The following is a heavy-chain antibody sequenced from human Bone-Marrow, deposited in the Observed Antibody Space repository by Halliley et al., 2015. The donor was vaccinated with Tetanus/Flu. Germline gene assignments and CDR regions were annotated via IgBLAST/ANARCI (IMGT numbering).Heavy chain of an antibody. CDR1: GFTFDDYT. V-gene: IGHV3-9*01. CDR3: AKTMTGGWRTYFDS. Sequence: SLRLSCAASGFTFDDYTMHWVRQAPGQGLEWISGITWNSGSIKYVDSVKGRFTISRDNAKNSLYLQMNSLRPEDTAFYFCAKTMTGGWRTYFDSWGQGTLVTVSS. J-gene: IGHJ4*02. CDR2: ITWNSGSI. D-gene: IGHD6-19*01.